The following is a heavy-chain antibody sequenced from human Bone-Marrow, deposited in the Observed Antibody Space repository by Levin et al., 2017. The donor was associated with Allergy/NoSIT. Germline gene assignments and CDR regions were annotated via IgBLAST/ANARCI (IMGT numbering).Heavy chain of an antibody. CDR3: ARAERGSGWAPVKYLDV. V-gene: IGHV3-48*01. CDR1: GLTFRSYS. D-gene: IGHD6-19*01. CDR2: ISASSTTI. Sequence: GGSLRLSCVASGLTFRSYSMTWVRQGPGKGLEWISYISASSTTIYYADSVKGRFTISRDNAKESLYLQLNSLRTEDTAVYFCARAERGSGWAPVKYLDVWGIGTTVTVSS. J-gene: IGHJ6*03.